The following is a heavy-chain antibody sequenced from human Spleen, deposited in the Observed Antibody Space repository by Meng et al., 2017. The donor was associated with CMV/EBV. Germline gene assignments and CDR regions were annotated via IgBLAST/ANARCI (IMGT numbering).Heavy chain of an antibody. CDR3: AKDPNDIVVVPAAKGGDY. Sequence: GGSLRLSCAASGFTFSSYAMSWVRQAPGKGVEWVSVIYSGGSGTYYADSVKGRFTISRDNSKNTLYLQMNSLRAEDTAVYYCAKDPNDIVVVPAAKGGDYWGQGTLVTVSS. CDR1: GFTFSSYA. V-gene: IGHV3-23*03. J-gene: IGHJ4*02. CDR2: IYSGGSGT. D-gene: IGHD2-2*01.